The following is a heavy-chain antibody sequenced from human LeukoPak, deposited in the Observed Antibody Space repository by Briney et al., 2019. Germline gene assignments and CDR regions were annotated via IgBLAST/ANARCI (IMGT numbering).Heavy chain of an antibody. CDR2: ISYDGSNK. J-gene: IGHJ4*02. V-gene: IGHV3-30*03. Sequence: GGSLRLSCAASGFTFSSYSMNWVRQAPGKGLEWVAVISYDGSNKYYADSVKGRFTISRDNSKNTLYLQMNSLRAEDTAVYYCARDRIKYGPFDYWGQGTLVTVSS. CDR3: ARDRIKYGPFDY. CDR1: GFTFSSYS. D-gene: IGHD3-10*01.